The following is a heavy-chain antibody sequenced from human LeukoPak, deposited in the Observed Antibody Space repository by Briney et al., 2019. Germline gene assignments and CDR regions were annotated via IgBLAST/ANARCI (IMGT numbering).Heavy chain of an antibody. D-gene: IGHD3-22*01. CDR2: INHSGLT. V-gene: IGHV4-34*01. Sequence: SETLSLTCAVYGGSFSGYYWSWIRQPPGKGLEWIGEINHSGLTYYNPSLESRVTISLDTSKNQFSLTLRSVTAADTAVYYCARSHYYDSSNYLVAFDIWGQGTKVPVSS. CDR1: GGSFSGYY. CDR3: ARSHYYDSSNYLVAFDI. J-gene: IGHJ3*02.